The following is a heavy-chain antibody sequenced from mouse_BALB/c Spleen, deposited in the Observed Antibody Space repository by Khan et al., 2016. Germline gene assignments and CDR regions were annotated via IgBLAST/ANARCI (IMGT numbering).Heavy chain of an antibody. CDR2: ISYSGTT. CDR1: GYSITSDYA. D-gene: IGHD4-1*02. J-gene: IGHJ1*01. V-gene: IGHV3-2*02. Sequence: EVKLLESGPGLVKPSQSLSLTCTVTGYSITSDYAWNWIRQFPGNKLEWMGYISYSGTTSYNPSLKSRVSITRDTSKNQFFLQLNSVTPEDTATYVCGCHQLAGWYFDDWGAGTAVTVSS. CDR3: GCHQLAGWYFDD.